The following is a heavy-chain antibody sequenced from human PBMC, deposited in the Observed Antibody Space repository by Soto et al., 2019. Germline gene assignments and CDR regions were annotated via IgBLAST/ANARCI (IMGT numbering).Heavy chain of an antibody. V-gene: IGHV3-30*18. Sequence: QVQLVESGGGVVQPGRSLRLSCAASGFTFSSYGMHWVRQAPDKGLEWVAVISYDGSNKYYADSVKGRFTISRDNSKNTLYLQMNSLRAEDTAVYYCAKDGSSGWYGWFDPWGQGTLVTVSS. D-gene: IGHD6-19*01. CDR1: GFTFSSYG. CDR3: AKDGSSGWYGWFDP. J-gene: IGHJ5*02. CDR2: ISYDGSNK.